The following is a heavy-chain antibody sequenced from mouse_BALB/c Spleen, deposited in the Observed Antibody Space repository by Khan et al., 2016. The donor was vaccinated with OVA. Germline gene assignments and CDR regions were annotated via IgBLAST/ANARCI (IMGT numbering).Heavy chain of an antibody. CDR2: INTNTGEP. CDR1: GYTFTNYG. V-gene: IGHV9-3*02. J-gene: IGHJ3*01. Sequence: VQLQESGPELKKPGETVKISCKASGYTFTNYGINWVKQAPGKGLKWMGWINTNTGEPTYAEEFKGRFAFSLETSASTAYLQLNNLKNEDTATYFGARGNYYGSNSWFAYWGQGTLVTVSA. CDR3: ARGNYYGSNSWFAY. D-gene: IGHD1-1*01.